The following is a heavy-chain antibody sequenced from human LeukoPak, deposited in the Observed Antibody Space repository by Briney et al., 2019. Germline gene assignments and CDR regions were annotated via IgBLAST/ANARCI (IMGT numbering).Heavy chain of an antibody. D-gene: IGHD4/OR15-4a*01. CDR2: INTNTGNP. CDR3: ARDQRPSGANPYYYYYGMDV. Sequence: GASVKVSCKASGYTFTSYAMNWVRQAPGQGLEWMGWINTNTGNPTYAQGFTGRFVFSLDTSVSTAYLQISSLKAEDTAVYYCARDQRPSGANPYYYYYGMDVWGQGTTVTVSS. CDR1: GYTFTSYA. J-gene: IGHJ6*02. V-gene: IGHV7-4-1*02.